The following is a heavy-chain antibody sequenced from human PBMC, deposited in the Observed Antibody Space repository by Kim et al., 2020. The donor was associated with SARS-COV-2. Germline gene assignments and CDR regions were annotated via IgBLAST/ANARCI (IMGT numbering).Heavy chain of an antibody. Sequence: ASVKVSCKASGYILTNYALNWVRQAPGQGLEWMGWINTNTGNPMYAQGFTGRFVFSLDTSVSTTNLQISSLKAEDTAVYYCARTFLSVYNSSWPFDYWGQRTLVTVSS. V-gene: IGHV7-4-1*02. D-gene: IGHD6-13*01. J-gene: IGHJ4*02. CDR3: ARTFLSVYNSSWPFDY. CDR2: INTNTGNP. CDR1: GYILTNYA.